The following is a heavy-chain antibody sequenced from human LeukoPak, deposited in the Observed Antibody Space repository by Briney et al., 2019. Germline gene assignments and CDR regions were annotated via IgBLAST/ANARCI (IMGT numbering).Heavy chain of an antibody. Sequence: ASVKVSCKSSGYTFTSYYMHWVRQAPGQGLEGMGIIDHSGGGTSYAQKFQGRVTMTRDTSTSTVYMELSSLRSEDTAVYYCASLGSGNSPNIDFDYWGQGTLVTVSS. D-gene: IGHD3-10*01. CDR2: IDHSGGGT. CDR1: GYTFTSYY. J-gene: IGHJ4*02. CDR3: ASLGSGNSPNIDFDY. V-gene: IGHV1-46*01.